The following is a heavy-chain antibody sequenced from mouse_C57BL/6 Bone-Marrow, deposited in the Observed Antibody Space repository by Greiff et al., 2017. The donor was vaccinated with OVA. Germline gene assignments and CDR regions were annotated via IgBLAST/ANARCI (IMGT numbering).Heavy chain of an antibody. Sequence: EVQLKESGAELVRPGASVKLSCTASGFHIKDDYMHWVKQRPEQGLEWIGWIDPENGDTEYASKFQGKATITADTSSNTAYLQLSSLTSEDTAVYYCTTDGSSFNYFDYWGQGTTLTVSS. J-gene: IGHJ2*01. CDR2: IDPENGDT. CDR3: TTDGSSFNYFDY. CDR1: GFHIKDDY. D-gene: IGHD1-1*01. V-gene: IGHV14-4*01.